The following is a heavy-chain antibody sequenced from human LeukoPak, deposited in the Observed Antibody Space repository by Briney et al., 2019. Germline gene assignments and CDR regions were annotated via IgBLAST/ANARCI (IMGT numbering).Heavy chain of an antibody. J-gene: IGHJ3*02. CDR3: ARMTADGYDAFDI. Sequence: SQTLSLTCGISGDSISSNSATWNWIRQSPSRGLEWLGRTYYRSKWYHDYAVSVKSRITINPDTSKNQLSLQLTSVTPEDTAAYHCARMTADGYDAFDIWGQGTMVTVSS. D-gene: IGHD6-13*01. CDR2: TYYRSKWYH. CDR1: GDSISSNSAT. V-gene: IGHV6-1*01.